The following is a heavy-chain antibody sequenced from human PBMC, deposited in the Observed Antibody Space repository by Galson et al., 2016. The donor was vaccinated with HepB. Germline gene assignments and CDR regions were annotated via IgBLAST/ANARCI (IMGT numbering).Heavy chain of an antibody. Sequence: SLRLSCAASGFTFSSYGMHWVRQAPGKGLEWVAIIWYDGSNKYYADPVKGRFTISRDNSKSTLYLQMNSLRVEDTAVYYCVKGEYGQRFLEWLAPFDYWGQGALVTVSS. CDR1: GFTFSSYG. J-gene: IGHJ4*02. CDR3: VKGEYGQRFLEWLAPFDY. V-gene: IGHV3-33*06. D-gene: IGHD3-3*01. CDR2: IWYDGSNK.